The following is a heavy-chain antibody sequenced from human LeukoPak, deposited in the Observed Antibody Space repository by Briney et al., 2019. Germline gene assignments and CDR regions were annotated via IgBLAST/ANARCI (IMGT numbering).Heavy chain of an antibody. CDR1: GGSISSSSYY. D-gene: IGHD2-2*01. Sequence: SETLSLTCTVSGGSISSSSYYWGWIRQPPGKGLEWIGSIYYSGSTYYNPSLKSRVTISVDTSKNQFSLKLSSVTAADTAVYYCARRPQYQLLPFDYWGQGTLVTVSS. J-gene: IGHJ4*02. V-gene: IGHV4-39*01. CDR3: ARRPQYQLLPFDY. CDR2: IYYSGST.